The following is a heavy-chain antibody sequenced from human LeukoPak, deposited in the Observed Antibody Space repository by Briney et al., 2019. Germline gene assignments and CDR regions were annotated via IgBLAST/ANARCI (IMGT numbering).Heavy chain of an antibody. V-gene: IGHV3-30*18. CDR1: GFTFSSYG. D-gene: IGHD4-17*01. CDR2: ISYDGSNK. Sequence: GGSLRLSCAASGFTFSSYGMHGVRQAPGKGLEWVAVISYDGSNKYYADSVKGRFTISRDNSKNTLYLQMNSLRVEDTAVYYCAKGYYADYGDHWGQGTLVTVSS. CDR3: AKGYYADYGDH. J-gene: IGHJ4*02.